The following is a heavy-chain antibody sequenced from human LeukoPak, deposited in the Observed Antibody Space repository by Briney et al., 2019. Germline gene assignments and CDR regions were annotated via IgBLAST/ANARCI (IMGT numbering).Heavy chain of an antibody. CDR1: GYTFTGYW. D-gene: IGHD1-26*01. Sequence: AASVTVSCTASGYTFTGYWIHWVRQAPGRGLEWMAIINPSGGITNYAQKFQGRVTVTRDMSTSTVYMELSSLRSEDTAVYYCARGLGGSYYLPWGQGTLVTVSS. V-gene: IGHV1-46*01. CDR2: INPSGGIT. CDR3: ARGLGGSYYLP. J-gene: IGHJ5*02.